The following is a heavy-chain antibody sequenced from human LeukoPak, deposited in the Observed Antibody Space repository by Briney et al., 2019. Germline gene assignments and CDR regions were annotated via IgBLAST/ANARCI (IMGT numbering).Heavy chain of an antibody. J-gene: IGHJ4*02. V-gene: IGHV3-21*01. CDR3: VTSGYSIGWYGRLVDY. Sequence: GGSLRLSCAASGFTFSSYSMNWVRQAPGKGLEWVSSISSSSSYIYYADSVKGRFTISRDNAKHSPYMQMNSQRAEDTAVYFCVTSGYSIGWYGRLVDYWGQGTLVTVSS. D-gene: IGHD6-19*01. CDR2: ISSSSSYI. CDR1: GFTFSSYS.